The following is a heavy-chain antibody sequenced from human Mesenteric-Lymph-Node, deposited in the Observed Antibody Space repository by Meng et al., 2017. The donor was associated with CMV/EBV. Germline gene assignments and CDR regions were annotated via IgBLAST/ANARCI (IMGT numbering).Heavy chain of an antibody. D-gene: IGHD3-10*01. J-gene: IGHJ5*02. V-gene: IGHV3-30*14. Sequence: SLMICCASSRTLSSSYTLKWVRQTPGKGLGWVAMISNDETTEYYTDYVKGRFTIFRDNSRTTLYLQKNSLRAEETAVYYCAGFYGAGRYFFDPWGQGTLVTVSS. CDR2: ISNDETTE. CDR1: RTLSSSYT. CDR3: AGFYGAGRYFFDP.